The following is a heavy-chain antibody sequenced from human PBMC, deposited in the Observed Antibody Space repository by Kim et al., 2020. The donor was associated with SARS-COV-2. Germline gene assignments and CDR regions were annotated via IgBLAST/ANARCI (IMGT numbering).Heavy chain of an antibody. J-gene: IGHJ6*02. D-gene: IGHD5-12*01. CDR2: IIPIFGTA. V-gene: IGHV1-69*13. CDR3: ARPYYSGYEIRGHYYYGRDV. CDR1: GGTFSSYA. Sequence: SVKVSCKASGGTFSSYAISWVRQAPGQGLEWMGGIIPIFGTANYAQKFQGRVTITADESTSTAYMELSSLRSEDTAVYYCARPYYSGYEIRGHYYYGRDVWGQGTTVTVSS.